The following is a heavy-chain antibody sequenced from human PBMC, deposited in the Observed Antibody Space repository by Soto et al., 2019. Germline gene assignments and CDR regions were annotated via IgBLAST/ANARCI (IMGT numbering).Heavy chain of an antibody. CDR3: ARDPGLGYCSSTSCRDNWFDP. CDR1: GYTFTGYY. CDR2: INPNSGGT. Sequence: ASVKVSCKASGYTFTGYYMHWVRQAPGQGLEWMGWINPNSGGTNYAQKFQGWVTMTRDTSISTAYMELSRLRSDDTAVYYCARDPGLGYCSSTSCRDNWFDPWGQGTRVTVAS. J-gene: IGHJ5*02. D-gene: IGHD2-2*01. V-gene: IGHV1-2*04.